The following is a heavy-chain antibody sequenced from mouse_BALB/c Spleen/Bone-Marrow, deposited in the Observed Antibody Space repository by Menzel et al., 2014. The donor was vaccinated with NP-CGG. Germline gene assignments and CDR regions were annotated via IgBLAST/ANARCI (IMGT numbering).Heavy chain of an antibody. CDR2: IRSKSNNYAT. J-gene: IGHJ1*01. CDR3: VRHRYGSIYWYFDV. Sequence: EGKLQESGGGLVQPTGSLKLSCAASGFTFNTYAMNWVRQAPGKGLEWVARIRSKSNNYATYYADSVKDRFTISRDDSQSMLYLQMNNLKTEDTAMYYCVRHRYGSIYWYFDVCGAATTATVSS. CDR1: GFTFNTYA. V-gene: IGHV10-1*02. D-gene: IGHD1-1*01.